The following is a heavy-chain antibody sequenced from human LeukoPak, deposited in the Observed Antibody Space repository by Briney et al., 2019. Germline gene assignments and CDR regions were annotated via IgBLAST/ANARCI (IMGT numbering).Heavy chain of an antibody. CDR2: ISYDGSHK. J-gene: IGHJ4*02. CDR3: AKDTSRIVVVVAATDY. CDR1: GFTFSSYG. V-gene: IGHV3-30*18. Sequence: PGGSLRLSCAASGFTFSSYGMHWVRQAPGKGLEWVAIISYDGSHKYYADSVKGRFTISRDNSKNTLYLQMNSLRAEDTAMYYCAKDTSRIVVVVAATDYWGQGTLVTVSS. D-gene: IGHD2-15*01.